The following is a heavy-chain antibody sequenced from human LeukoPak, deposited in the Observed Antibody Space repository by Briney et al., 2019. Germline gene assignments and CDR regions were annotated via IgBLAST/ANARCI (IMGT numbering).Heavy chain of an antibody. CDR1: GFTFSSYW. J-gene: IGHJ1*01. V-gene: IGHV3-7*01. Sequence: PGGSLRLSCAASGFTFSSYWMSWVRQAPGKGLEWVANIKQDGSEKYYADSVKGRFTISRDNAKNSLYLQMNSLRAEDTAVYYCARDLAVAGSYFQHWGQGTLVTVSS. CDR3: ARDLAVAGSYFQH. CDR2: IKQDGSEK. D-gene: IGHD6-19*01.